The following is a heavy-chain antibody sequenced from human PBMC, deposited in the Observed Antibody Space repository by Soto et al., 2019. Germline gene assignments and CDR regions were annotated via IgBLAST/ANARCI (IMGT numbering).Heavy chain of an antibody. V-gene: IGHV4-59*01. D-gene: IGHD3-3*01. CDR2: LYYTGST. CDR1: GGSISDFY. J-gene: IGHJ6*02. CDR3: ARGGGYDFRSSQAPPIDV. Sequence: SETLSLTCNVSGGSISDFYWSWIRQSPGKRLEWIGYLYYTGSTNYNPALKRRVTISLDTSKNQFSLKVRSVTAADTAVYYCARGGGYDFRSSQAPPIDVWGQGTTVTVSS.